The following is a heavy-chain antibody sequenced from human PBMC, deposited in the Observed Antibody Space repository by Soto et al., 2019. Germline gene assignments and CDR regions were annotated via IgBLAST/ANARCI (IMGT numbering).Heavy chain of an antibody. CDR1: GFTFSSYA. Sequence: GGSLRLSCAASGFTFSSYAMHWVRQAPGKGLEWVAVISYDGSNKYYADSVKGRFTISRDNSKNTLYLQMNSLRAEDTAVYYCARLLVMMSEVYYDGMDVWGQGTTVTVSS. J-gene: IGHJ6*02. CDR2: ISYDGSNK. CDR3: ARLLVMMSEVYYDGMDV. V-gene: IGHV3-30-3*01. D-gene: IGHD2-8*02.